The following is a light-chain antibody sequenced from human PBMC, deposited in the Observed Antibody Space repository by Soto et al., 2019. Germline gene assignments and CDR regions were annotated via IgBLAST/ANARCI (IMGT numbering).Light chain of an antibody. CDR2: EVS. J-gene: IGLJ1*01. CDR1: SSDVGGYNY. V-gene: IGLV2-14*01. Sequence: QSALTQPASVSGSPGQSITISCTGTSSDVGGYNYVSWYQQHPDKAPKLMIYEVSNRPSGVSNRFSGSKSGNTASLTISGLQAEDEAEYYFSSYTSSSTPYVFGTGTKLTVL. CDR3: SSYTSSSTPYV.